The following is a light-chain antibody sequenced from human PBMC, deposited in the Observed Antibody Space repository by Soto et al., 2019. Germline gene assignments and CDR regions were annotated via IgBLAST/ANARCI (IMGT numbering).Light chain of an antibody. CDR1: QGIGTF. Sequence: DIQMTQSPSSVSASVGDRITITCRASQGIGTFLAWYQQKPGKAPKYLIYGASTLVSGVPSRFSGSGSGTDFTLTISSLQPEVFATYYCQQANHFPLTFGGGTKVDI. V-gene: IGKV1-12*01. J-gene: IGKJ4*01. CDR2: GAS. CDR3: QQANHFPLT.